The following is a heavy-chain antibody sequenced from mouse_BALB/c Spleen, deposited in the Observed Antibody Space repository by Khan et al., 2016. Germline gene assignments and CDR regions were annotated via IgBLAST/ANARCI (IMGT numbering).Heavy chain of an antibody. CDR1: GYPFTNYG. Sequence: QIQLVQSGPELKKPGETVKISCKAAGYPFTNYGMNWVKQAPGMGLKWMGWINTYTGQPTYDDDFKGRFAFSLETSATTAYLQINYLKNEDTATXLCAREDWDGYAMDYWGQGTSVTVSS. J-gene: IGHJ4*01. D-gene: IGHD4-1*01. CDR2: INTYTGQP. CDR3: AREDWDGYAMDY. V-gene: IGHV9-3-1*01.